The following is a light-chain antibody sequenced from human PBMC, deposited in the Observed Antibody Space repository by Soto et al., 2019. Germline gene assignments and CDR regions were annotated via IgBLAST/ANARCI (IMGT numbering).Light chain of an antibody. CDR3: CSYAGSYTPLV. CDR2: DVS. CDR1: SSDVGGYNY. V-gene: IGLV2-11*01. J-gene: IGLJ1*01. Sequence: QSVLTQPRSVSGSPGQSVTISCTGTSSDVGGYNYVSWYQQHPGRAPKLMIYDVSKRPSGVPDRFSGSKSGNTASLTISGLQAENEADYYCCSYAGSYTPLVFETGTKVTVL.